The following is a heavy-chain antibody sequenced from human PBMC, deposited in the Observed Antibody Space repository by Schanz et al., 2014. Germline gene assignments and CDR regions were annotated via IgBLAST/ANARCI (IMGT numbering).Heavy chain of an antibody. V-gene: IGHV1-8*01. CDR1: GYNITSND. J-gene: IGHJ4*02. CDR3: ARGGYSSGWYDRDIAHCDY. D-gene: IGHD6-19*01. CDR2: MNPDSGNT. Sequence: QVHLVQSGAEVKKPGASVKVSCKASGYNITSNDVTWVRQATGQGLEWMGWMNPDSGNTNYAQKRQGRVTMTTDTSTSTAYMELRSLRSDDTAVYYCARGGYSSGWYDRDIAHCDYWGQGTLVTVSA.